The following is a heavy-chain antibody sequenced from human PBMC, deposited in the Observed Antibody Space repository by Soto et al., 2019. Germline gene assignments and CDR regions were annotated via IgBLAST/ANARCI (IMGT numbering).Heavy chain of an antibody. CDR3: AIWYGGSYYYRMDV. D-gene: IGHD1-26*01. Sequence: GESLKISCKGSGYRFTSYWISWVRQMPGKGLEWMGRIDPSDSYINYSPSFQGHVTISADKSISTAYLQWSSLKASDTAMYYCAIWYGGSYYYRMDVWGQGTTVTVS. J-gene: IGHJ6*02. CDR2: IDPSDSYI. V-gene: IGHV5-10-1*01. CDR1: GYRFTSYW.